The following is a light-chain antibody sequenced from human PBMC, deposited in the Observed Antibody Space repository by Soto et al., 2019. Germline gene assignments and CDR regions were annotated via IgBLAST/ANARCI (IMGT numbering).Light chain of an antibody. CDR3: QTWGTGIHVV. J-gene: IGLJ2*01. CDR1: SGHSSYA. CDR2: LDSDGSH. V-gene: IGLV4-69*01. Sequence: QLVLTQSPSAAASMGASVKLTCTLSSGHSSYAIAWHQQQPEKGPRYFMKLDSDGSHTKGDAIPDRFAVSSSGAERYLTISRRPSEDEADYYCQTWGTGIHVVFGGGTKLPVL.